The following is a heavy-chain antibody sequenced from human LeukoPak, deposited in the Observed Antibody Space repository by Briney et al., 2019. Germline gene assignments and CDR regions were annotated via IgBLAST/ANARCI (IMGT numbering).Heavy chain of an antibody. CDR2: IYYSGST. V-gene: IGHV4-59*01. Sequence: SETLSLTCTVSGGSISSYYRSWIRQPPGKGLEWIGYIYYSGSTNYNPSLKSRVTISVDTSKNQFSLKLSSVTAADTAVYYCARTYDFWSGPTNWFDPWGQGTLVTVSS. J-gene: IGHJ5*02. D-gene: IGHD3-3*01. CDR3: ARTYDFWSGPTNWFDP. CDR1: GGSISSYY.